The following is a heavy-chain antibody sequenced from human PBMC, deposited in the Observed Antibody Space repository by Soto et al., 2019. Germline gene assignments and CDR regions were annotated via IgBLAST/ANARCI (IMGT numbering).Heavy chain of an antibody. CDR2: ISWNSGSI. V-gene: IGHV3-9*01. CDR1: GFTFDDYA. J-gene: IGHJ4*02. CDR3: AKGPTLRYFDWLPFDY. Sequence: EVQLVESGGGLVQPGRSLRLSCAASGFTFDDYAMHWVRQAPGKGLEWVSGISWNSGSIGYADSVKGRFTISRDNAKNSRYLQMNSLRAEDTALYYCAKGPTLRYFDWLPFDYWGQGTLVTVSS. D-gene: IGHD3-9*01.